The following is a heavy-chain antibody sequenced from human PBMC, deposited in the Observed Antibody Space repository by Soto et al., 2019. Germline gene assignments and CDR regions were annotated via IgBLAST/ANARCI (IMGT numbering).Heavy chain of an antibody. V-gene: IGHV5-51*01. Sequence: XESLKTSRKGSGYSFNSYWLVWVRQMPGKGLESIGIIYPGESYPRYSPSFQEQVTISADKSSSTAYVQWSSPKASDKAMYHCARQRPMYYDILTGYYGKWFDPWGQGTLVTVSS. CDR3: ARQRPMYYDILTGYYGKWFDP. J-gene: IGHJ5*02. D-gene: IGHD3-9*01. CDR2: IYPGESYP. CDR1: GYSFNSYW.